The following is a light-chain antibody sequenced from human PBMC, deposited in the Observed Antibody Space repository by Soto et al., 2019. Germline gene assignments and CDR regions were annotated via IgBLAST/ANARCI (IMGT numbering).Light chain of an antibody. CDR2: EVS. Sequence: QSALTQPPSASGSPGQSVTISCTGTSSDVGGYDYVSWYQHHPGKVPKLMIYEVSERPSGVPDRFSGSKSGNMASLTVSGLQAEDEADYFCCSYAGSNVIFGGGTKLTVL. CDR1: SSDVGGYDY. V-gene: IGLV2-8*01. J-gene: IGLJ2*01. CDR3: CSYAGSNVI.